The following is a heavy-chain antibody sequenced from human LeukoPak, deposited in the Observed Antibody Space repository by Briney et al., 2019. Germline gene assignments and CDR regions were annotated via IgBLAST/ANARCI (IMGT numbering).Heavy chain of an antibody. CDR2: IWFDGSHK. V-gene: IGHV3-33*01. D-gene: IGHD5-24*01. J-gene: IGHJ4*02. Sequence: GGSLRLSCAASRFTFSSYGMHWVRQAPGKGLEWLAIIWFDGSHKYYAESVKGRFTISRDNSKNTLYLQLNSLRAEDTAIYYCARGDGDGYIDYWGQGTLVTVSS. CDR1: RFTFSSYG. CDR3: ARGDGDGYIDY.